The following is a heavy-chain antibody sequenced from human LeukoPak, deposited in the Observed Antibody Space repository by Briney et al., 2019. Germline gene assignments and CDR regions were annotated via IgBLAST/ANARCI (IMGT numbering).Heavy chain of an antibody. Sequence: GGSLRLSCAASGFTFDDYAMHRVRQAPGKGLEWVSGISWNSGSIGYADSVKGRFTISRDNAKNSLYLQMNSLRAEDTALYYCAKDFYDSSGYAPGFPGGDAFDIWGQGTMVTVSS. J-gene: IGHJ3*02. V-gene: IGHV3-9*01. CDR2: ISWNSGSI. D-gene: IGHD3-22*01. CDR1: GFTFDDYA. CDR3: AKDFYDSSGYAPGFPGGDAFDI.